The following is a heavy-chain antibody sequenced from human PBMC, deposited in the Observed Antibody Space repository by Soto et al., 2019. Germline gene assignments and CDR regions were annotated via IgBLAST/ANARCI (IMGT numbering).Heavy chain of an antibody. D-gene: IGHD1-26*01. Sequence: GSLRLSCAASGFTFSNYGMHWVRQAPGKGLEWVAIIWHDGNNKYYADSVRGRFIISRDNSKNRLYLQMNSLRAEDTAVYYCASDLVRASDSYGLDVWGQGTPVTVYS. V-gene: IGHV3-33*01. CDR3: ASDLVRASDSYGLDV. J-gene: IGHJ6*02. CDR2: IWHDGNNK. CDR1: GFTFSNYG.